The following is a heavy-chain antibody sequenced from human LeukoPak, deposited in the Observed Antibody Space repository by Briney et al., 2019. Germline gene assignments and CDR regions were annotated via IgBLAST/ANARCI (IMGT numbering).Heavy chain of an antibody. Sequence: PGGSLRLSCAASGLTVSSKYMSWVRQTPGKGLQWGALIYSSGDAYTADSVKGRFTISRDDSENTLYLQMDSLSTEETAVYYCATGYYFGSGSYGYLDYWGQGTLVTVSS. V-gene: IGHV3-53*01. J-gene: IGHJ4*02. CDR1: GLTVSSKY. D-gene: IGHD3-10*01. CDR2: IYSSGDA. CDR3: ATGYYFGSGSYGYLDY.